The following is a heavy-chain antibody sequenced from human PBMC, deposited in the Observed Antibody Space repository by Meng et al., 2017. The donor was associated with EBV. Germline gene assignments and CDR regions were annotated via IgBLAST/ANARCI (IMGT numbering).Heavy chain of an antibody. CDR2: IYWDDDK. CDR1: GFSLRTSGVG. D-gene: IGHD6-13*01. CDR3: AHRRDEYSSSWYGWFDP. J-gene: IGHJ5*02. Sequence: TILKGSGTNLVKPPHTLTLTCTFFGFSLRTSGVGVGGIRQPPGKALEWLALIYWDDDKRYSPSLKSRLTITKDTSKNQVVLTMTNMDPVDTATYYCAHRRDEYSSSWYGWFDPWGQGTLVTVSS. V-gene: IGHV2-5*02.